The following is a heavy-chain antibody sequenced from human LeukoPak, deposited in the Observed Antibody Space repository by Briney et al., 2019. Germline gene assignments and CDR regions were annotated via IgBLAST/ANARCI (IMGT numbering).Heavy chain of an antibody. J-gene: IGHJ4*02. V-gene: IGHV4-4*09. CDR3: ARHAGYYYDSSGYFDY. CDR1: GGSISSYY. CDR2: IYTSGST. Sequence: SETLSLTCTVSGGSISSYYWSWIRQPPGEGLEWIGYIYTSGSTNYNPSLKSRVTISVDTSKNQFSLKLSSVTAADTAVYYCARHAGYYYDSSGYFDYWGQGTLDTVSS. D-gene: IGHD3-22*01.